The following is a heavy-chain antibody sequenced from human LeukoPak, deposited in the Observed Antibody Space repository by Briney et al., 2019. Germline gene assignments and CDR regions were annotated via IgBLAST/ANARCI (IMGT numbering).Heavy chain of an antibody. CDR1: GYSLTSYW. D-gene: IGHD2-2*01. J-gene: IGHJ5*02. V-gene: IGHV5-10-1*01. CDR3: ARQNCSSISCYDGWFDP. CDR2: IDPSDSYT. Sequence: GESLRISCKGSGYSLTSYWISWVRQMPGKGLEWMGRIDPSDSYTNYSPPFQGHVTISADRSISTAYLQWSSLKASDTAMYYCARQNCSSISCYDGWFDPWGQGTLVTVSS.